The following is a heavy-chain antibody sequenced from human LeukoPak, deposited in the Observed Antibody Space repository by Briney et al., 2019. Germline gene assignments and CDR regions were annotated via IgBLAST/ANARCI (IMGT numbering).Heavy chain of an antibody. D-gene: IGHD6-13*01. CDR2: ISSSSSTI. CDR3: AGGYSSSWYSPYFDY. CDR1: GFTFSSYS. J-gene: IGHJ4*02. Sequence: GGSLRLSCAASGFTFSSYSMNSVRQAPGKGLEWVSYISSSSSTIYYADSVKGRFTISRDNAKNSLYLQMNSLRDEDTAVYYCAGGYSSSWYSPYFDYWGQGTLVTVSS. V-gene: IGHV3-48*02.